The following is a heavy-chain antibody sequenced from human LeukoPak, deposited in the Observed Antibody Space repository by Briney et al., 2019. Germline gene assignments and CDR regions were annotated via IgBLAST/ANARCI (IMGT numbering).Heavy chain of an antibody. Sequence: ASVKVSCKAPGYTFTSYGISWVRQAPGQGLEWMGWINPNSGGTNYAQKFQGRVTMTRDTSISTAYMELSRLRSDDTAVYYCARAVGVSSSTSCYHWGQGTLVTVSS. CDR1: GYTFTSYG. V-gene: IGHV1-2*02. D-gene: IGHD2-2*01. J-gene: IGHJ4*02. CDR3: ARAVGVSSSTSCYH. CDR2: INPNSGGT.